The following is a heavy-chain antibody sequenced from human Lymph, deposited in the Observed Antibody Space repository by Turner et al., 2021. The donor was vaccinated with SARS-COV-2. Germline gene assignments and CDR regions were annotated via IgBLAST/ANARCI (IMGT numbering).Heavy chain of an antibody. CDR3: AKGVRGAMIVVVIPYFDY. CDR2: IRGSGGDT. Sequence: EVQLLESGGGLVQPGGSLRLSCAASGFTFSSDAMSWVRQAPGKGLEWVSAIRGSGGDTSYADSVKGRFTISRDNSKNTLYLQMNSLRAEDTAVYYCAKGVRGAMIVVVIPYFDYWGQGTLVTVSS. CDR1: GFTFSSDA. D-gene: IGHD3-22*01. V-gene: IGHV3-23*01. J-gene: IGHJ4*02.